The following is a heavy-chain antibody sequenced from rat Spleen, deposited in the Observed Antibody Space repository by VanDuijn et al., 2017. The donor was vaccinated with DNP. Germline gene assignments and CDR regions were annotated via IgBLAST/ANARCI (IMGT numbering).Heavy chain of an antibody. CDR3: ARHVLPLRVWDY. CDR2: INYDGGST. D-gene: IGHD1-4*01. V-gene: IGHV5-22*01. CDR1: GFTLSDYY. Sequence: EVQLVESGGGLVQPGSSLKLSCAASGFTLSDYYMAWVRQAPTKGLEWVAYINYDGGSTYSGDSVKGRFTISRDNAKNTLYLQMSSLRSEDMTTYYCARHVLPLRVWDYWGQGVMVTVSS. J-gene: IGHJ2*01.